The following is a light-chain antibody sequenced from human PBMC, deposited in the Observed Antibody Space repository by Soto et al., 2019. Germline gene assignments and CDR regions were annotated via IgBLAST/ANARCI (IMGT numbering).Light chain of an antibody. CDR3: QQSGSSSWT. J-gene: IGKJ1*01. V-gene: IGKV3-20*01. Sequence: IVRTQSAATLALSPEERATLSCTATQSVSSNYLGWYQQKHGQAPRLLIYAASSRATGIPDRFSGSVSGTDCTITISRLENEDCSVYFCQQSGSSSWTFGQGTKVDIK. CDR1: QSVSSNY. CDR2: AAS.